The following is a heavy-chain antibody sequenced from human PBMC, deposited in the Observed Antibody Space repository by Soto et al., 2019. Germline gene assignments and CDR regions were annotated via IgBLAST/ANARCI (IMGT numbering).Heavy chain of an antibody. J-gene: IGHJ5*02. D-gene: IGHD6-19*01. CDR3: AKSGSSGWYGWFDP. CDR2: IYWNDDK. V-gene: IGHV2-5*01. Sequence: ESGPTLVNPTQTLTLTFLFSGFSLRTSGVGVGWIRQPPGKALEWLGFIYWNDDKRYSPSLKSRLTITKDTSKNQVVLTMTNMDPVDTATYYCAKSGSSGWYGWFDPWGQGTLVTVSS. CDR1: GFSLRTSGVG.